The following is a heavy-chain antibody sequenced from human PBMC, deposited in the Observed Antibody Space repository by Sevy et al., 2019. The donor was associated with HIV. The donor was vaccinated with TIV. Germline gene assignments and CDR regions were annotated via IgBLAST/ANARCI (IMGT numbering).Heavy chain of an antibody. V-gene: IGHV1-46*01. CDR3: VRADPAQHFDS. Sequence: ASVKVSCKASADTFTNNYIHWVRQAPGQGLEWMGIVDPSGGNASCAQRFQDRVTLTRDTSTSTLYMDLTSLTSEDTAVYYCVRADPAQHFDSWVQGTLVTVSS. CDR1: ADTFTNNY. J-gene: IGHJ4*02. CDR2: VDPSGGNA.